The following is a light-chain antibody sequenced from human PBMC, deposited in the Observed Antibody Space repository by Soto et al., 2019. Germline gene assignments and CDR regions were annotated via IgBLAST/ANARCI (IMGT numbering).Light chain of an antibody. CDR2: GTS. Sequence: EIVLTQSPGTLSLSPGDRAIVSCRASLTISSGYLAWYQRKPGQAPRLLIYGTSIRATGVSDRVSGSGSGTEFSLTISRLEPDDFAVYYCQQYGCSPLTFGGGTEVEIK. CDR1: LTISSGY. CDR3: QQYGCSPLT. J-gene: IGKJ4*01. V-gene: IGKV3-20*01.